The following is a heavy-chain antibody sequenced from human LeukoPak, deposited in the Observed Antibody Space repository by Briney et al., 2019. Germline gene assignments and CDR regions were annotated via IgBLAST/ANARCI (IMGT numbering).Heavy chain of an antibody. CDR3: ARGYSYGFNWFDP. D-gene: IGHD5-18*01. J-gene: IGHJ5*02. Sequence: SGTLSLTCAVAGGSIISSNWWSWVRQPPGRGLEWIGEIYHSGSTNYNPSLKSRVTISVDKSKNQFSLKLSSVTAADTAVYYCARGYSYGFNWFDPWGQGTLVTVSS. CDR2: IYHSGST. V-gene: IGHV4-4*02. CDR1: GGSIISSNW.